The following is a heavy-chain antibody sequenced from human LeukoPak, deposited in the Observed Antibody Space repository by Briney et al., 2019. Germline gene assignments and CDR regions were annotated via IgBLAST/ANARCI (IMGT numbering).Heavy chain of an antibody. CDR1: GFTFSSYG. CDR3: AREQSFGIGNTAMVSNY. J-gene: IGHJ4*02. Sequence: GGSLRLSCAASGFTFSSYGMHWVRQAPGKGLEWVAFIRYDGSNKYYADSVKGRFTISRDNSKNTLYLQMNSLRAEDTAVYYCAREQSFGIGNTAMVSNYWGQGTLVTVSS. D-gene: IGHD5-18*01. V-gene: IGHV3-30*02. CDR2: IRYDGSNK.